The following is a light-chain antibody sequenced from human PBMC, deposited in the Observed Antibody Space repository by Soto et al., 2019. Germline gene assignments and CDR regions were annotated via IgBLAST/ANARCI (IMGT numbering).Light chain of an antibody. CDR2: AAS. J-gene: IGKJ3*01. CDR3: QQSYSNPLT. V-gene: IGKV1-39*01. CDR1: QSISSY. Sequence: DIQMTQSPSSLSASVGDRVTITCRASQSISSYLNWYQQKPGKAPKLLIYAASSLQSGVPSRFSGSVSGTDFTLTIRSLQPEDFATYYCQQSYSNPLTFGPGTKVDIK.